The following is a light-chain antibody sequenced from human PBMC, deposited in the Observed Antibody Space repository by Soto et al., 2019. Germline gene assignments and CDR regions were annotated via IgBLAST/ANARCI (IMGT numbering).Light chain of an antibody. CDR2: GAS. CDR1: QGISNS. CDR3: QKYDSAPT. J-gene: IGKJ1*01. V-gene: IGKV1-27*01. Sequence: DIQLTQSPSSLSASVGDRVTITCRASQGISNSLAWYQLKSGKVPKLLIYGASTLQSGVPFRFSGSMSGTDFTLTISSLQPEDVATYYCQKYDSAPTFGPGTKVEI.